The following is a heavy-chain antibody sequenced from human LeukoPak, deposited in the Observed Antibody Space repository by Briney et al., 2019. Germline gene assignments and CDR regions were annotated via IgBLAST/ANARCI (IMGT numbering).Heavy chain of an antibody. J-gene: IGHJ4*02. CDR1: GGTFSSYT. CDR3: ARVDTAMGPYYFDY. CDR2: IIPILGIA. D-gene: IGHD5-18*01. Sequence: SVKVSCKASGGTFSSYTISWVRQAPGQGLEWMGRIIPILGIANYAQKFQGRVTITADKSTSTAYMELRSLRSDDTAVYYCARVDTAMGPYYFDYWGQGTLITVSS. V-gene: IGHV1-69*02.